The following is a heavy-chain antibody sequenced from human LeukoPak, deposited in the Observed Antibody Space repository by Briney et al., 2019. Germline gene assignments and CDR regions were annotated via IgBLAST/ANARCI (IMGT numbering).Heavy chain of an antibody. D-gene: IGHD6-19*01. Sequence: GGSLRLSCAASGFTFSSYAMSWVRQAPGKGLEWVSAIVGGGGTTFYADSVKGRLTISRDNSKNTVYLQMNSLEAEDTAVYYCAKARLSTGWAYNDYWGQGTLVTVSS. CDR3: AKARLSTGWAYNDY. J-gene: IGHJ4*02. V-gene: IGHV3-23*01. CDR1: GFTFSSYA. CDR2: IVGGGGTT.